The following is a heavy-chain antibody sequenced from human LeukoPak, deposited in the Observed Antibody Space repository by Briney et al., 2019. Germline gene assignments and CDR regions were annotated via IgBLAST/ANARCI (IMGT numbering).Heavy chain of an antibody. Sequence: PSETLSLTCTVSGGSISSYYWSCIRQPPGKGLEWIGYIYYSGSTNYNPSLKSRVTISVDTSKNQFSLKLSSVTAADTAVYYCARDPYGSKGGAFDIWGQWTMVTVST. D-gene: IGHD4-17*01. CDR1: GGSISSYY. CDR3: ARDPYGSKGGAFDI. CDR2: IYYSGST. V-gene: IGHV4-59*01. J-gene: IGHJ3*02.